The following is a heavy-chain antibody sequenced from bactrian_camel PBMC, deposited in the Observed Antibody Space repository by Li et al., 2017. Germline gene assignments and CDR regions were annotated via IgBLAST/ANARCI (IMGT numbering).Heavy chain of an antibody. V-gene: IGHV3S40*01. D-gene: IGHD1*01. Sequence: VQLVESGGGFVQPGGSLRLSFAASGSTFSNYSLSFVRQAPGKGLECVSIITTDGSNTAYAYSVEGRCTISRDNAKNTVYLQLNSLKKEDTATYYCLVLIWPPPKSGKGTQVTVS. CDR1: GSTFSNYS. CDR2: ITTDGSNT. J-gene: IGHJ4*01.